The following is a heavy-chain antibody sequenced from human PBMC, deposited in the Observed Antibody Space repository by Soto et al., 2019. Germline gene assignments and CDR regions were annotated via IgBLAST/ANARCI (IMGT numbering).Heavy chain of an antibody. J-gene: IGHJ6*02. CDR2: ISYDGSNK. V-gene: IGHV3-30*18. CDR3: TKDHLGPGRAYDMDV. D-gene: IGHD7-27*01. CDR1: GFTFSSYG. Sequence: QVQLVESGGGVVQPGRSLRLSCAASGFTFSSYGMHWVRQAPGKGLEWVAVISYDGSNKYYADSVKGRFTISRDNSKNTLYLKMNSLKTEDTTVYYCTKDHLGPGRAYDMDVFGQVTTFTVSS.